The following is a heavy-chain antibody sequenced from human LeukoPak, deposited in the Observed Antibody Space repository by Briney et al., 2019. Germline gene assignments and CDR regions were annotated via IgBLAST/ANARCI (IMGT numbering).Heavy chain of an antibody. Sequence: GSLRLSCAASRFTVSSNYMTWVRPAAGKGLEWVSVIYSGGSTYYADSVKGRFTISSDNSKNTLYLQMNSLRAEHTAVYYCGTIYYWGQGTLVTASS. CDR2: IYSGGST. J-gene: IGHJ4*02. CDR3: GTIYY. D-gene: IGHD2-21*01. V-gene: IGHV3-66*01. CDR1: RFTVSSNY.